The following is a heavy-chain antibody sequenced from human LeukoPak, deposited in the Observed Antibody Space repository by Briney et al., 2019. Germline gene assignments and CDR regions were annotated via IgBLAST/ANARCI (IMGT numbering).Heavy chain of an antibody. J-gene: IGHJ4*02. D-gene: IGHD5-12*01. CDR1: GFTFSSYG. CDR2: ISYDGSNK. V-gene: IGHV3-30*18. Sequence: GGSLRLSCAASGFTFSSYGMHWVRQAPGKGLEWVAVISYDGSNKYYADSVKGRFTISRDNSKNTLYLQMNSLRAEDKAVYYCAKGYGGYVWDYGGRGTLLRVS. CDR3: AKGYGGYVWDY.